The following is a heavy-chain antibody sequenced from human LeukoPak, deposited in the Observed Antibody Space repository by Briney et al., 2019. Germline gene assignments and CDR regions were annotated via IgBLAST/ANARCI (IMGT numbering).Heavy chain of an antibody. Sequence: SETLSLTCAVYGGSFSGYYWSWIRQPPGKGLEWVGEINHSGSTNYNPSLKSRVTISVDTSKNQFSLKLSSVTAADTAVYYCARRGRPKRITMVRAAETRFDPWGQGTLVTVSS. CDR2: INHSGST. J-gene: IGHJ5*02. V-gene: IGHV4-34*01. D-gene: IGHD3-10*01. CDR3: ARRGRPKRITMVRAAETRFDP. CDR1: GGSFSGYY.